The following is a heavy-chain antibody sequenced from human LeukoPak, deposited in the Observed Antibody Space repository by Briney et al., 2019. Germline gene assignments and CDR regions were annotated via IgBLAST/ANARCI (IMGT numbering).Heavy chain of an antibody. CDR2: IYPGDSDT. CDR3: ARHIPYYYGSGSYSYHYYYVDV. CDR1: GYSFTSYW. D-gene: IGHD3-10*01. V-gene: IGHV5-51*01. Sequence: GESLKISCKGSGYSFTSYWIGWVRQMPGKGLEWMGIIYPGDSDTRYSPSFQGQVTISADKSISTAYLQWSSLKASDTAMYYCARHIPYYYGSGSYSYHYYYVDVWGKGTTVTVSS. J-gene: IGHJ6*03.